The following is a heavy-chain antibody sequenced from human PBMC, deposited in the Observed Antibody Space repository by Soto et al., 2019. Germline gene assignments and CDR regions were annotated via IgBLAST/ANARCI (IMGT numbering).Heavy chain of an antibody. CDR1: GYTFTSYA. Sequence: QVQLVQSGAEVKKPGASVKVSCKASGYTFTSYAMHWVRQAPGQRLELMGWINAGNGNTKYSQKFQGRVTITRDTSASTAYRELSSLRSEDTAVYYCAGGIASSSSDFDYWGQGTLVTVSS. J-gene: IGHJ4*02. CDR2: INAGNGNT. D-gene: IGHD6-6*01. V-gene: IGHV1-3*01. CDR3: AGGIASSSSDFDY.